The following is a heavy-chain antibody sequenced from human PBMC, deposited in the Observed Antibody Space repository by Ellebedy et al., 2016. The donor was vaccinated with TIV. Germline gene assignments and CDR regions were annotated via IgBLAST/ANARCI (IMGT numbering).Heavy chain of an antibody. CDR1: GFTFSNYW. Sequence: PGGSLRLSCAASGFTFSNYWLSWVRQAPGKGLEWVANIKSDGSETYYVDSVKGRFTISRDNAKNSVYLQLNSLRAEDTAVYYCARDADVALYDYWGQGTLVTVSS. CDR2: IKSDGSET. V-gene: IGHV3-7*04. CDR3: ARDADVALYDY. J-gene: IGHJ4*02. D-gene: IGHD2-15*01.